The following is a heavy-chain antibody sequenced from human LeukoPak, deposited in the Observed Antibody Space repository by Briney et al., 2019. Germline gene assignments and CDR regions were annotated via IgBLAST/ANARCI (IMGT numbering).Heavy chain of an antibody. J-gene: IGHJ4*02. CDR1: GFTFSSYG. CDR2: ISGSGGST. Sequence: GGSLRLSCAASGFTFSSYGMHWVRQAPGKGLEWVSAISGSGGSTYYADSVKGRFTISRDNSKNTLYLQMNSLRAEDTAVYYCVARRGVVRGVQALFDYWGQGTLVTVSS. CDR3: VARRGVVRGVQALFDY. V-gene: IGHV3-23*01. D-gene: IGHD3-10*01.